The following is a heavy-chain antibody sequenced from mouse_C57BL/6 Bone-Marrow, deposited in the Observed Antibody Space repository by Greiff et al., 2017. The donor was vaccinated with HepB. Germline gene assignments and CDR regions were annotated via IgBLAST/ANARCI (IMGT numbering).Heavy chain of an antibody. J-gene: IGHJ2*01. CDR3: ARDQN. V-gene: IGHV5-4*01. CDR2: ISDGGSYT. CDR1: GFTFSSYA. Sequence: EVQLVESGGGLVKPGGSLKLSCAASGFTFSSYAMSWVRQTPEKRLEWVATISDGGSYTYYPDNVKGRFTISRDNAKNNLYLQMSHLKSEDTAMYYCARDQNWGQGTTLTVSS.